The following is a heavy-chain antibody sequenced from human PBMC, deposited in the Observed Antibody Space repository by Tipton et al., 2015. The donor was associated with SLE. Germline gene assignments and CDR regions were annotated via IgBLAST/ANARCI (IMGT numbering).Heavy chain of an antibody. D-gene: IGHD1-26*01. V-gene: IGHV4-59*08. CDR1: GGSISSYY. J-gene: IGHJ4*02. Sequence: TLSLTCTVSGGSISSYYWSWIRQPPGKGLEWIGYIYYSGSTNYNPSLKSRVTITVDTSKNQFSLKLSSVTAADTAVYYCARAPYSGSYADYWGQGTLVTVSS. CDR2: IYYSGST. CDR3: ARAPYSGSYADY.